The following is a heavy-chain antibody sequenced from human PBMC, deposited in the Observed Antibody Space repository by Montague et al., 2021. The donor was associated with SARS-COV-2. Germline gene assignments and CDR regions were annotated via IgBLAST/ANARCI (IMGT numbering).Heavy chain of an antibody. CDR1: GWSISGYY. V-gene: IGHV4-34*01. CDR3: ARGGGYSYGALDY. Sequence: SETLSLTCAVYGWSISGYYWSWFRQPPGKGLEWIGEINHSGSTNYNPSLKSRVTISAETSKKQLSLRLNSVTAADTAVYYYARGGGYSYGALDYWGQGTLVTVSS. J-gene: IGHJ4*02. D-gene: IGHD5-18*01. CDR2: INHSGST.